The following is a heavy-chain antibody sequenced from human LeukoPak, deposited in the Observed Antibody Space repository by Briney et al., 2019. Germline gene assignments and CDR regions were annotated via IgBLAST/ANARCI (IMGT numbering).Heavy chain of an antibody. D-gene: IGHD3-10*01. CDR2: IYTSGST. V-gene: IGHV4-4*07. J-gene: IGHJ4*02. Sequence: SETLSLTCTVSGGSISSYFWSWIRQPAGKGLEWIGRIYTSGSTDYNPSLKSRVTMSVDTSKNQFSLKLTSVTAADTAVYYCATDGDYYDSGTYSGHWGQGTLVTVSS. CDR1: GGSISSYF. CDR3: ATDGDYYDSGTYSGH.